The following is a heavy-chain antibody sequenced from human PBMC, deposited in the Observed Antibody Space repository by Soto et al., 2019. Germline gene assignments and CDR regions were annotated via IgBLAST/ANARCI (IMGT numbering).Heavy chain of an antibody. CDR2: FDPEDGET. J-gene: IGHJ5*02. Sequence: RASVKVSCKVSGYTLTELSMHWVRQAPGKGLEWMGGFDPEDGETIYAQKFQGRVTMTEDTSTDTAYMELSSLRSEDTAVYYCASRLLLEARLDPWGQGTLVTVSS. CDR1: GYTLTELS. V-gene: IGHV1-24*01. D-gene: IGHD3-22*01. CDR3: ASRLLLEARLDP.